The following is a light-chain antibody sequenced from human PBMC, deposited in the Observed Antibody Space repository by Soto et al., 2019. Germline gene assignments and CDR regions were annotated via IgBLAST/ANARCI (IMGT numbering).Light chain of an antibody. J-gene: IGKJ4*01. CDR2: GAS. CDR3: QQYNEWPPLT. CDR1: QSVNSN. V-gene: IGKV3-15*01. Sequence: EIVMTQSPATLSVSPGERATLSCRASQSVNSNLAWYRQKPGQAPRLLIYGASTRATGIPARFSGSGSGTEFTLTINRLQSEDFAVYYCQQYNEWPPLTFGGGTKVEIK.